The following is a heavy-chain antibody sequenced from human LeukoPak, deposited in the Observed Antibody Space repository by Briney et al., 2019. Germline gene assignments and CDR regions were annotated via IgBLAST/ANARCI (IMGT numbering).Heavy chain of an antibody. CDR1: GGSISSSTYS. D-gene: IGHD3-10*01. CDR3: ARDGTYYYAFDI. V-gene: IGHV4-30-4*07. CDR2: IYYRVNT. J-gene: IGHJ3*02. Sequence: SETLSLTCAVSGGSISSSTYSWSWIRQPPGKGLAWIGYIYYRVNTYYNPSLKSRVTISVDTSKNQFSLNLSSVTAADTAVYYCARDGTYYYAFDIWGQGTMVTVSS.